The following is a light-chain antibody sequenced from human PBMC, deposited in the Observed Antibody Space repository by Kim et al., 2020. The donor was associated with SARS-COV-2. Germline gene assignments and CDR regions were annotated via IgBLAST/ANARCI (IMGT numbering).Light chain of an antibody. CDR3: QQYGSSPFT. Sequence: EIVLTQSPGTLSLSPGERATLSCRASQSVSSRHLAWYQQKPGQAPRLLMYTTSSRATGIPDRFSGSGSGTDFTLTIDRLEPEDFAVYFCQQYGSSPFTFGRGTQVDIK. V-gene: IGKV3-20*01. CDR2: TTS. J-gene: IGKJ3*01. CDR1: QSVSSRH.